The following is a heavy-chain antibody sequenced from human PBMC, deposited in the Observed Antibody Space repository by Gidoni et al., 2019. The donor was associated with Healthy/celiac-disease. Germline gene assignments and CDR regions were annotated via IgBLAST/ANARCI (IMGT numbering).Heavy chain of an antibody. Sequence: EVQLLESGGGLVQPGGFLRLSCAASGFTFGSYAMSWVRQAPGKGLEWVSAISGSGGSTYYADSVKGRFTISRDNSKNTLYLQMNSLRAEDTAVYYCAKDEQQLVGNWFDPWGQGTLVTVSS. J-gene: IGHJ5*02. V-gene: IGHV3-23*01. CDR1: GFTFGSYA. CDR2: ISGSGGST. D-gene: IGHD6-13*01. CDR3: AKDEQQLVGNWFDP.